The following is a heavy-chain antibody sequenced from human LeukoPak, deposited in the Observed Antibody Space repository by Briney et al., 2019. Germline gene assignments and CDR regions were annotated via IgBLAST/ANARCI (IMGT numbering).Heavy chain of an antibody. CDR1: GFTFSDYY. Sequence: GGSLRLSCAASGFTFSDYYMSWIRQAPGKGLEWISYISSSGDTIFYADSVKGRFTISRDNAKNSLYLQMNSLRAEDTAVYYCAKAYRPIVGATLHFDYWGQGTLVTVSS. CDR2: ISSSGDTI. J-gene: IGHJ4*02. D-gene: IGHD1-26*01. CDR3: AKAYRPIVGATLHFDY. V-gene: IGHV3-11*01.